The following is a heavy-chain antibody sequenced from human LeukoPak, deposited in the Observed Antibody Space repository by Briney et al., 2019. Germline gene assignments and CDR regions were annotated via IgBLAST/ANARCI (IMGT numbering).Heavy chain of an antibody. D-gene: IGHD2-15*01. J-gene: IGHJ4*02. CDR3: ARAFYCSGGSCYSDY. Sequence: ASVMLSFNGSGYTFTSYSISWVRQAPGQGPEWMGLISAYNGNTIYAHQVKGRVTMTTDTSTSTDDMELRSLKSDDTAVYYCARAFYCSGGSCYSDYWGQGTVVSVSS. CDR1: GYTFTSYS. CDR2: ISAYNGNT. V-gene: IGHV1-18*01.